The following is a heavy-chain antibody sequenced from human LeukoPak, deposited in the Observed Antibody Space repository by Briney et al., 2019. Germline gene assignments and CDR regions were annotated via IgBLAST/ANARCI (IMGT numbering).Heavy chain of an antibody. CDR3: AREGDSSGDLYAFDI. Sequence: SQTLSLTCTVSCGSISSGTYFWSWIRQPAGKGLEWIGRIYTSGSTNYNPSLKSRVTISVDTSKNQFSLKLTPVTAADTAVYYCAREGDSSGDLYAFDIWGQGTMVTVSS. V-gene: IGHV4-61*02. D-gene: IGHD3-22*01. J-gene: IGHJ3*02. CDR2: IYTSGST. CDR1: CGSISSGTYF.